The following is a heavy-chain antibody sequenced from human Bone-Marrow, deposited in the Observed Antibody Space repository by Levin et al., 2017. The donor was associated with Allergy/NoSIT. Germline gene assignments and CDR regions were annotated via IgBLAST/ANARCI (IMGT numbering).Heavy chain of an antibody. Sequence: PAASVKVSCKASGGTFSNYAINWVRQAPGQGLEWMGGITPVFGTTNYAQKFQGRLTIVADESSDTAYMELSSLRSDDTAVYFCARVYDSGYGMDVWGQGTTVIVSS. CDR3: ARVYDSGYGMDV. V-gene: IGHV1-69*13. D-gene: IGHD3-3*01. J-gene: IGHJ6*02. CDR2: ITPVFGTT. CDR1: GGTFSNYA.